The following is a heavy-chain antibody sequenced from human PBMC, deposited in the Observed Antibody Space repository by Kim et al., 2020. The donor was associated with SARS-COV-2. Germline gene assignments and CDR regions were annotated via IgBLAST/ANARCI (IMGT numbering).Heavy chain of an antibody. Sequence: SETLSLTCTVSGGSISTYYWSWIWQPPEKGLEWIGYIYNSGSTSYNPSLRSRVTISRDTSKNQFSLKLSSVTPADTAVYYCARSNIGPNPPWDYYD. CDR1: GGSISTYY. D-gene: IGHD3-16*01. J-gene: IGHJ6*01. CDR3: ARSNIGPNPPWDYYD. V-gene: IGHV4-59*13. CDR2: IYNSGST.